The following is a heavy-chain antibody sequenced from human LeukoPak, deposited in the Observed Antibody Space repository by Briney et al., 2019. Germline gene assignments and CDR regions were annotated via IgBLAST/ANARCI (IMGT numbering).Heavy chain of an antibody. J-gene: IGHJ6*02. CDR2: IKGDGIST. V-gene: IGHV3-74*01. CDR1: GFDFSSNW. Sequence: GGSLRLSCAASGFDFSSNWMHWVRHAPGQGLVWVSRIKGDGISTNYADSVKGRFTISRDNAKNSLYLQMNSLRAEDTAVYYCARAGLNYGMDVWGQGTTVTVSS. CDR3: ARAGLNYGMDV.